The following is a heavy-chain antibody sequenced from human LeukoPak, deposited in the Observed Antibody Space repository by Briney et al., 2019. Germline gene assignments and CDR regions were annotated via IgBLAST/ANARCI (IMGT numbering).Heavy chain of an antibody. Sequence: PGGSLRLSCAASGFTFSSYGMHWVRQAPGKGLEWVAVIPYDGSNKYYADSVKGRFTISRDNSKNTLYLQMNSLRAEDTAVYYCAKDVDSGYYYDSSDYYVYWGQGTLVTVSS. J-gene: IGHJ4*02. CDR3: AKDVDSGYYYDSSDYYVY. D-gene: IGHD3-22*01. CDR2: IPYDGSNK. V-gene: IGHV3-30*18. CDR1: GFTFSSYG.